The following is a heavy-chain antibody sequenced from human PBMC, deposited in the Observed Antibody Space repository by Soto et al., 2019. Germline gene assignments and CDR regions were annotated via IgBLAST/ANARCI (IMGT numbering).Heavy chain of an antibody. D-gene: IGHD6-6*01. J-gene: IGHJ4*02. CDR3: ARAGSVLVENYFDY. V-gene: IGHV3-7*01. Sequence: EVQLVESGGGLVQPGGSLRLSCAASGFTFSSYWMSWFRQAPGKGLEWVANIKPDGSEKYYVDSVKGRVTISKDNAKNSAYLQKNSLRAEDTAVYYCARAGSVLVENYFDYWGQGTLVTVSS. CDR1: GFTFSSYW. CDR2: IKPDGSEK.